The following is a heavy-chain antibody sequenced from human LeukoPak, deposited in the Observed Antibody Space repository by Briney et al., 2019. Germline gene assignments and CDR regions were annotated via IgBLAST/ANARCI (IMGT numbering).Heavy chain of an antibody. CDR3: TTVGYGEYYFDN. Sequence: GGSLRLSCLTSGFTFVNASMSWVRQAPGKGLEWVGLMKSKPEGGTTFYAAPVKGRFTISRDDSKNTLYLEMNSLKTEDTAVYYCTTVGYGEYYFDNWGQGILVTVSS. V-gene: IGHV3-15*01. J-gene: IGHJ4*02. CDR1: GFTFVNAS. D-gene: IGHD3-10*01. CDR2: MKSKPEGGTT.